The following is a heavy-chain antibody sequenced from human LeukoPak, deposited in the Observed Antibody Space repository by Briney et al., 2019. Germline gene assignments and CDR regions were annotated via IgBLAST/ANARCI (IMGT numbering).Heavy chain of an antibody. CDR3: AREDIVVVPAAEKTNYYYYGMDV. CDR1: GYTFTSYG. D-gene: IGHD2-2*01. CDR2: ISAYNGNT. V-gene: IGHV1-18*01. Sequence: ASVTVSCTASGYTFTSYGISWVRQAPGQGLEWMGWISAYNGNTNYAQKLQGRVTMTTDTSTSTAYMELRSLRSDDTAVYYCAREDIVVVPAAEKTNYYYYGMDVWGQGTTVTVSS. J-gene: IGHJ6*02.